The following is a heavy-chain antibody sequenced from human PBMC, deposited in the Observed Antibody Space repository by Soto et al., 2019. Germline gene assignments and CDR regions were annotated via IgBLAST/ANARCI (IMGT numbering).Heavy chain of an antibody. Sequence: DVQLVESGGGLVQPGRSLRLSCAASGFTFDDYAMHWVRQAPGKGLEWVSGISWNSGSIGYADSVKGRFTISRDNAKNSLYLQMNSLRAEDTALYYCAKAQLPGYQLLDWFDPWGQGTLVTVSS. CDR1: GFTFDDYA. CDR3: AKAQLPGYQLLDWFDP. CDR2: ISWNSGSI. V-gene: IGHV3-9*01. J-gene: IGHJ5*02. D-gene: IGHD2-2*01.